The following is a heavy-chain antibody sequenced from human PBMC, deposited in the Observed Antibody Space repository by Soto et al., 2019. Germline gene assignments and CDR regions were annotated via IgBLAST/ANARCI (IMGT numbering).Heavy chain of an antibody. V-gene: IGHV3-49*04. CDR1: GFTFGDYA. Sequence: EVRLVQSGGGLVEPGRSLRLSCTASGFTFGDYAMTWVRQAPGKGLEWVGFIRTAEYGGTSEYAASVKGRFTISRDDSKSLASLQMDSLKTEDTAVYYCVRAVGYSVGWRRGFFFENWGQGTLITVSS. J-gene: IGHJ4*02. D-gene: IGHD5-12*01. CDR2: IRTAEYGGTS. CDR3: VRAVGYSVGWRRGFFFEN.